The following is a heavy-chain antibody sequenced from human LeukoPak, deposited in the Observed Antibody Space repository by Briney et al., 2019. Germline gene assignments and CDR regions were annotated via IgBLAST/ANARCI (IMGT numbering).Heavy chain of an antibody. CDR2: IYDSGGT. Sequence: SETLSLTCTVSGGSIISIIYYWGWIRQSPGKGLEWIGSIYDSGGTHYSPSLKSRVTISVDTSKNQFSLKLSSVTAADTAVYYCARGGNWAYFDYWGQGTLVTVSS. CDR3: ARGGNWAYFDY. V-gene: IGHV4-39*07. CDR1: GGSIISIIYY. D-gene: IGHD7-27*01. J-gene: IGHJ4*02.